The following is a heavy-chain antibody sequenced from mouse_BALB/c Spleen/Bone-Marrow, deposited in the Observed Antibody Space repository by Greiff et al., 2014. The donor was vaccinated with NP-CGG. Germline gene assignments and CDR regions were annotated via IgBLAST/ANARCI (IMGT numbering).Heavy chain of an antibody. J-gene: IGHJ4*01. Sequence: VQLQQSGAELVRPGTSVKVSCKGSGYAFTNYLIEWVKQRPGQGLEWIGVINSGSGGTKYNEKFKGKATLTADKSSNTAYMQLSSLTSDDSAVYFCARAITDAMDYGGQGTSVTVSS. V-gene: IGHV1-54*01. CDR2: INSGSGGT. CDR3: ARAITDAMDY. D-gene: IGHD2-4*01. CDR1: GYAFTNYL.